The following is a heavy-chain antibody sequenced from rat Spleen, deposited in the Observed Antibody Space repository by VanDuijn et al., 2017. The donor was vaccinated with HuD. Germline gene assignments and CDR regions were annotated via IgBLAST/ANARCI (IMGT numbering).Heavy chain of an antibody. Sequence: EVQLVESDGGLVQPGRSLKLSCATSGFTFSDFYMAWVRQAPTKGLEWVAYISTGGDNTYYRDSVKGRFTISRDNAKSTLYLQLDSLRSEDTATYYCTTASGDYWGQGVMVTVSS. CDR3: TTASGDY. D-gene: IGHD3-2*01. CDR1: GFTFSDFY. V-gene: IGHV5-27*01. J-gene: IGHJ2*01. CDR2: ISTGGDNT.